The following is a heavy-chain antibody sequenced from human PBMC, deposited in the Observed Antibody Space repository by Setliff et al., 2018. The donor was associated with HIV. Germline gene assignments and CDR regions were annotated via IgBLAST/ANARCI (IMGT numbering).Heavy chain of an antibody. CDR2: IYSSATT. D-gene: IGHD2-21*02. CDR3: ARVFPLVTAEDNRFDP. J-gene: IGHJ5*02. CDR1: GGSVDILN. V-gene: IGHV4-4*08. Sequence: SETLSLTCSVSGGSVDILNLIWIRQRPGKGLECIGYIYSSATTNYNSALESRASISRDTSKNQISLKLRSVTAADTAVYYCARVFPLVTAEDNRFDPWGQGILVTSPQ.